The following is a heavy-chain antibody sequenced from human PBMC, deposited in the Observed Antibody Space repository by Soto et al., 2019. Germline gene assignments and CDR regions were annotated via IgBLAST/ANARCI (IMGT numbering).Heavy chain of an antibody. J-gene: IGHJ4*02. CDR3: ARDYRGEEVVVRGALDY. V-gene: IGHV3-30-3*01. Sequence: QVQLVESGGGVVQPGRSLRLSCAASGFTFSSYAMHWVRQAPGKGLEWVAVISYDGSNKYYADSVKGRFTISRDNSKNTLYLQMNSLRAEDTAVYYCARDYRGEEVVVRGALDYWGQGTLVTVSS. CDR1: GFTFSSYA. D-gene: IGHD3-22*01. CDR2: ISYDGSNK.